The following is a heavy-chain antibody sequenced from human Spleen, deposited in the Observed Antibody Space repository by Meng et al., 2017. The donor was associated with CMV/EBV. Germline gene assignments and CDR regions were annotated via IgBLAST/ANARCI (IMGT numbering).Heavy chain of an antibody. Sequence: SETLSLTCAVYGGSFSGYYWSWIRQPPGKGLEWIGEVNHSGGTNYIPSLKSRITMSIDTSRNQFSLKLTSVTAADTAVYYCARGDYSPALGNWGQGTLVTVSS. J-gene: IGHJ4*02. CDR3: ARGDYSPALGN. D-gene: IGHD4-11*01. CDR2: VNHSGGT. V-gene: IGHV4-34*01. CDR1: GGSFSGYY.